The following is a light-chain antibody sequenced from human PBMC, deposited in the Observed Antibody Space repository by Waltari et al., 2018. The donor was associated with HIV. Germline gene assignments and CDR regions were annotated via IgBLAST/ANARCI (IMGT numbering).Light chain of an antibody. J-gene: IGKJ4*01. CDR3: QQYGRSLT. CDR2: GAS. V-gene: IGKV3-20*01. Sequence: EIVLTQSPGTLALYPGERATLSCRASQSVDSSYVAWYKQKPGQAPRLLISGASSRATGIPDRFSGSGSGTDFTLTIRRLEPEDFAVYYCQQYGRSLTFGGGTKVEIK. CDR1: QSVDSSY.